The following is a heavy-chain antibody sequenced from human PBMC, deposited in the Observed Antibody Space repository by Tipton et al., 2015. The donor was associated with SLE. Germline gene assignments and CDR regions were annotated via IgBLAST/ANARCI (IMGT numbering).Heavy chain of an antibody. J-gene: IGHJ4*01. V-gene: IGHV3-7*01. CDR1: GFTFSRYW. D-gene: IGHD2-21*01. CDR3: ASSFYCGGDCYPYYFDY. Sequence: SLRLSCAASGFTFSRYWMSWVRQAPGKGLEWVANIKQDGSEKDYVDSVKGRFTISRDNAKNSLYLQMNSLRVEDTAVYYCASSFYCGGDCYPYYFDYWGQRALVTVSP. CDR2: IKQDGSEK.